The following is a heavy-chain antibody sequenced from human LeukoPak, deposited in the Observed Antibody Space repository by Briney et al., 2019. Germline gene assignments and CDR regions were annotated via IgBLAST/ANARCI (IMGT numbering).Heavy chain of an antibody. D-gene: IGHD3-3*01. J-gene: IGHJ4*02. Sequence: PGGSLRLSCAASRFTFDDYAMHWVRQAPGKGLEWVSGISWNSGSIGYADSVKGRFTISRDNAKNSLYLQMNSLRAEDTALYYCAKGTGFWSGPFDYWGQGTLVTVSS. CDR1: RFTFDDYA. V-gene: IGHV3-9*01. CDR2: ISWNSGSI. CDR3: AKGTGFWSGPFDY.